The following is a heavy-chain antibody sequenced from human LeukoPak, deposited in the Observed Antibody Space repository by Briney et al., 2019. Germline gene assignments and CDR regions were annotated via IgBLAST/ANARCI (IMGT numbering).Heavy chain of an antibody. D-gene: IGHD3-10*01. J-gene: IGHJ3*02. CDR3: AKSNGYGLVDI. CDR2: IYHSGDI. Sequence: SETLSLTCIVSGYSITSGYYWGWIRQPPGKGLEWIGSIYHSGDIYYNPSLKSRVTISVDTSKNQFSLKLDSVTAADTAVYYCAKSNGYGLVDIWGQGTMVTVSS. CDR1: GYSITSGYY. V-gene: IGHV4-38-2*02.